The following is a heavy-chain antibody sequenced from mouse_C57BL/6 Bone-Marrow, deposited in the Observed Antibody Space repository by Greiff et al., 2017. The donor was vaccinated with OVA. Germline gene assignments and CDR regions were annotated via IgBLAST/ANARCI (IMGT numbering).Heavy chain of an antibody. J-gene: IGHJ3*01. CDR3: AGGDYGSSPLAY. CDR1: GYTFTDYY. V-gene: IGHV1-26*01. D-gene: IGHD1-1*01. CDR2: INPNNGGT. Sequence: EVQLQQSGPELVKPGASVKISCKASGYTFTDYYMNWLKQSHGKSLEWIGDINPNNGGTSYNQKFKGKATLTADKSSSTAYMELRSLTSEDSAVYYGAGGDYGSSPLAYWGQGPLVTVSA.